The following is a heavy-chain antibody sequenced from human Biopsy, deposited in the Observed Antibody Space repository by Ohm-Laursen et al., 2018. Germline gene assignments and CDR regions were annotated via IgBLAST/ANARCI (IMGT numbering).Heavy chain of an antibody. CDR3: ARGRLRAVARFDY. Sequence: SETLSLTWPVYGGSFSGYYWSWIRQPPGKGLEWIGEINHSGGTNYNPSLKSRVTISVDTSKNQFSLKLSSVTAADTAVYYCARGRLRAVARFDYWGQGTLVTVSS. J-gene: IGHJ4*02. D-gene: IGHD6-19*01. V-gene: IGHV4-34*01. CDR1: GGSFSGYY. CDR2: INHSGGT.